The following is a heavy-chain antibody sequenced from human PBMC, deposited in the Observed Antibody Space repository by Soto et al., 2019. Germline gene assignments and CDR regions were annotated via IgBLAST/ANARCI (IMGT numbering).Heavy chain of an antibody. CDR1: GGSISSYY. CDR2: IYYSGST. J-gene: IGHJ5*02. CDR3: ARDRKSRGNYWFDP. D-gene: IGHD4-4*01. V-gene: IGHV4-59*01. Sequence: PSETLSLTCTVSGGSISSYYWSWIRQPPGKGLEWIGYIYYSGSTNYNPSLKSRVTISVDTSKNQFSLKLSSVTAADTAVYYCARDRKSRGNYWFDPWGQGTLVTVSS.